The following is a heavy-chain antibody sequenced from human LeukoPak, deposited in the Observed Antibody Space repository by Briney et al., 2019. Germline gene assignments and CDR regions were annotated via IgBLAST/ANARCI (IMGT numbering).Heavy chain of an antibody. CDR1: GGSISSGSYY. CDR3: ASPGPYSGSYLFAFDI. D-gene: IGHD1-26*01. J-gene: IGHJ3*02. V-gene: IGHV3-66*01. Sequence: ETLSLTCTVSGGSISSGSYYWSWIRQPAGKGLEWVSVIYSGGSTYYADSVKGRLTISRDNSKNTLYLQMNSLRAEDTAVYYCASPGPYSGSYLFAFDIWGQGTMVTVSS. CDR2: IYSGGST.